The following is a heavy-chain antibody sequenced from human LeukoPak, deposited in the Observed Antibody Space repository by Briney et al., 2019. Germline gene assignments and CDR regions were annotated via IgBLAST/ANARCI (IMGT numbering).Heavy chain of an antibody. CDR2: ISSSSYI. J-gene: IGHJ3*02. Sequence: GGSLRLSCAASGFTFSSYSMNWVRQAPGKGLEWVSSISSSSYIYYADSVKGRFTISRDNAKNSLYLQMNSLRAEDTAVYYCARVTHYYDSSGYHRPDAFDIWGQGTMVTVSS. V-gene: IGHV3-21*01. CDR3: ARVTHYYDSSGYHRPDAFDI. D-gene: IGHD3-22*01. CDR1: GFTFSSYS.